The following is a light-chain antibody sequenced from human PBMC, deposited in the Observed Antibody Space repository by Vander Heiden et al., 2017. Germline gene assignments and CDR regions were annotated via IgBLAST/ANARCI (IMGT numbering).Light chain of an antibody. V-gene: IGKV1-12*02. CDR2: AAS. CDR3: QQANSFLSLT. CDR1: QGISTG. Sequence: DTPMSQSPSPVSPPVGDTVTITCRASQGISTGLAWYQQKPGKAPKLLIYAASTLQSGVPSRCSGSGSGTDVTLTISSLQPEDFATYYCQQANSFLSLTSGGGTKVEIK. J-gene: IGKJ4*01.